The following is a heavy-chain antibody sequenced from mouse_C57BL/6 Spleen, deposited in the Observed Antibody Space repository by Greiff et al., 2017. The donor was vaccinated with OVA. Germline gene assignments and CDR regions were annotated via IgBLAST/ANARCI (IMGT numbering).Heavy chain of an antibody. CDR3: ARPYYGSSSWYFDV. CDR1: GFTFCDYG. Sequence: EVKLVESGGGLVKPGGSLKLSCAASGFTFCDYGMHWVRQAPEKGLEWVAYISSGSSTIYYADTVKGRFTISRDNAKNTLFLQMTSLRSEDTAMYYCARPYYGSSSWYFDVWGTGTTVTVSS. V-gene: IGHV5-17*01. D-gene: IGHD1-1*01. CDR2: ISSGSSTI. J-gene: IGHJ1*03.